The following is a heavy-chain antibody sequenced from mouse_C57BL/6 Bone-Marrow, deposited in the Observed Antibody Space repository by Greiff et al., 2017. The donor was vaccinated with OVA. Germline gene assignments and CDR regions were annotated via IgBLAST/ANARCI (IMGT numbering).Heavy chain of an antibody. D-gene: IGHD4-1*01. CDR2: IRNKANGYTT. CDR1: GFTFTDYY. CDR3: ARYIGNWEYYFDY. V-gene: IGHV7-3*01. Sequence: EVMPVESGGGLVQPGGSLSLSCAASGFTFTDYYMSWVRQPPGKALEWLGFIRNKANGYTTEYSASVKGRFTISRDNSQSILYLQMNALRAEDSATYDCARYIGNWEYYFDYWGQGTTLTVSS. J-gene: IGHJ2*01.